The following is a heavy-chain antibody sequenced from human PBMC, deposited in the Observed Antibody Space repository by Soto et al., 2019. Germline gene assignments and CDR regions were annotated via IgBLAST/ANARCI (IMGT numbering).Heavy chain of an antibody. CDR2: INQDGSEK. Sequence: GGSLRLSCAASGFVFSSYWMNWVRQAPGKGLEWVANINQDGSEKYYVDSVKGRFTISRDNAKKSMFLQMNSLRADDTAVYYCATEHYSDGGGYQGGGYYYGLDVWGQGTTVTVSS. D-gene: IGHD3-22*01. CDR3: ATEHYSDGGGYQGGGYYYGLDV. V-gene: IGHV3-7*03. CDR1: GFVFSSYW. J-gene: IGHJ6*02.